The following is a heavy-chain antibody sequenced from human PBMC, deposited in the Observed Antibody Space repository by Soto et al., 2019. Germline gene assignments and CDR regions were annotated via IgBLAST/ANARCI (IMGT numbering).Heavy chain of an antibody. CDR1: GFTFNTYD. V-gene: IGHV3-21*01. Sequence: EVQLVESGGGLVKPGGSLRLSCAASGFTFNTYDMNWVRQAPGKGLEWVSSITASSAYIYYADSLRGRVTISRDNVRNSLFLQMNSLKAEDTAVYYCVRSGTARLLRHSWFAPWGQGTLVTVSS. CDR3: VRSGTARLLRHSWFAP. CDR2: ITASSAYI. J-gene: IGHJ5*02. D-gene: IGHD2-21*01.